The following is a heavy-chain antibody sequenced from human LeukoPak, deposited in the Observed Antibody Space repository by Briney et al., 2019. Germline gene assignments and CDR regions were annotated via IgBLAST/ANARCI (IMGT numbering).Heavy chain of an antibody. CDR1: GYTFTSYY. V-gene: IGHV1-46*01. D-gene: IGHD5-24*01. CDR2: INPSGGST. J-gene: IGHJ4*02. CDR3: ARTRRDGYKFPYFDY. Sequence: GASVKVSCKASGYTFTSYYIHWVRQAPGEGLEWMGIINPSGGSTSYAQKFQGRVTITADESTSTAYMELSSLRSEDTAVYYCARTRRDGYKFPYFDYWGQGTLVTVSA.